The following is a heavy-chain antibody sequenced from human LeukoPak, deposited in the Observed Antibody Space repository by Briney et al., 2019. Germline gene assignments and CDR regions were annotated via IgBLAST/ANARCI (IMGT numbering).Heavy chain of an antibody. V-gene: IGHV4-39*01. CDR2: IYYSGST. D-gene: IGHD6-13*01. CDR3: ARHDQGYSSPHV. J-gene: IGHJ6*02. CDR1: GGSISSSSYY. Sequence: PSETLSLTCTVSGGSISSSSYYWGWIRQPPGKGLEWIGSIYYSGSTYYNPSLKSRVTISVDTSKNQFSLKLSSVTAADTAVYYCARHDQGYSSPHVWGQGTTVTVSS.